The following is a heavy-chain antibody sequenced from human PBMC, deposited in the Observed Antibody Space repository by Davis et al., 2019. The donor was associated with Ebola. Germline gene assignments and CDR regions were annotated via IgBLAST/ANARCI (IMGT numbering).Heavy chain of an antibody. V-gene: IGHV4-59*08. CDR1: GGSISSYY. CDR2: IYYSGST. D-gene: IGHD5-24*01. J-gene: IGHJ4*02. Sequence: MPSETLSLTCTVSGGSISSYYRSWIRQPPGKGLEWIGYIYYSGSTNYNPSLKSRVTISVVTSKNQFSLKLSSVTAADTAVYYCARGRGYNFFDYWGQGTLVTVSS. CDR3: ARGRGYNFFDY.